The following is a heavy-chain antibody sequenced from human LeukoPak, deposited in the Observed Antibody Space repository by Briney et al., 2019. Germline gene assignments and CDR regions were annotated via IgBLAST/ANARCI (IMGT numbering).Heavy chain of an antibody. J-gene: IGHJ5*02. CDR2: IFTSGST. CDR3: ARGLWFGESEYGVNWFDP. V-gene: IGHV4-38-2*02. D-gene: IGHD3-10*01. CDR1: GYSISSGYY. Sequence: PSETLSLTCTVSGYSISSGYYWGWIRQPPGKGLEWIGRIFTSGSTNYNPSLKSRVTMSVDKFKNKFFLKVKSVTAADTAVYYCARGLWFGESEYGVNWFDPWGQGTLVTVSS.